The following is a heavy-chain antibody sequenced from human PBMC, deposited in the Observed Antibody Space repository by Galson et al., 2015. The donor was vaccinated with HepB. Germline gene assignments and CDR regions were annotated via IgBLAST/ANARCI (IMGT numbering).Heavy chain of an antibody. CDR2: ISWNSGSI. CDR3: AKVVVAATHRGWYGAFDI. Sequence: SLRLSCAASGFTFDDYAMHWVRQAPGKGLEWVSGISWNSGSIGYADSVKGRFTISRDNAKNSLYLQMNSLRAEDTALYYCAKVVVAATHRGWYGAFDIWGQGTMVTVSS. CDR1: GFTFDDYA. J-gene: IGHJ3*02. V-gene: IGHV3-9*01. D-gene: IGHD2-15*01.